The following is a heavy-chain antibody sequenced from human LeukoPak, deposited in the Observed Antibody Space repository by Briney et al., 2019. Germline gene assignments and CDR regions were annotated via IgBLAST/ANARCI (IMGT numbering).Heavy chain of an antibody. J-gene: IGHJ4*02. Sequence: GASVKVSCKASGGTFSSYAISWVRQAPGQGLEWMGRINPNSGGTNYAQKFQGRVTMTRDTSISTAYMELSRLRSDDTAVYYCARVVSLGELSSNDYWGQGTLVTVSS. V-gene: IGHV1-2*06. CDR3: ARVVSLGELSSNDY. CDR2: INPNSGGT. D-gene: IGHD3-16*02. CDR1: GGTFSSYA.